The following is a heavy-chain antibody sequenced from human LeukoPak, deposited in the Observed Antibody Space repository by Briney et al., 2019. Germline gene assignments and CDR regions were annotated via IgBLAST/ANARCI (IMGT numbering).Heavy chain of an antibody. CDR1: GGTFSSYA. D-gene: IGHD2-2*01. Sequence: ASVKVSCKASGGTFSSYAISWVRQAPGQGLEWMGWISAYNGNTNYAQKLQGRVTMTTGTSTSTAYMELRSLRSDDTAVYYCARGLGLYCSSTSCYEGYWFDPWGQGTLVTVSS. V-gene: IGHV1-18*01. CDR2: ISAYNGNT. J-gene: IGHJ5*02. CDR3: ARGLGLYCSSTSCYEGYWFDP.